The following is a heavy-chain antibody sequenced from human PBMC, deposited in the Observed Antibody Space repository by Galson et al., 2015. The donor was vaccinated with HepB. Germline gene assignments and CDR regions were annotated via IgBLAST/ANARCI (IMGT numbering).Heavy chain of an antibody. CDR3: ARGPPTVTTPNNWFDP. CDR1: GFTFSSYW. D-gene: IGHD4-17*01. V-gene: IGHV3-7*01. CDR2: IKQDGSEK. J-gene: IGHJ5*02. Sequence: SLRLSCAASGFTFSSYWMSWVRQAPGKGLEWVANIKQDGSEKYCVDSVKGRFTISRDNAKNSLYLQMNSLRAEDTAVYYCARGPPTVTTPNNWFDPWGQGTLVTVSS.